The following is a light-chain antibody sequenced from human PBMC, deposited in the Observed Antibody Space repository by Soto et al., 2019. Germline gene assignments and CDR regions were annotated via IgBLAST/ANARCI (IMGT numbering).Light chain of an antibody. CDR1: QSIDSTY. V-gene: IGKV3-20*01. J-gene: IGKJ1*01. CDR2: GAS. Sequence: LLTQSPATLSLSPGERATLSCRASQSIDSTYLAWYQQKPGQAPRLLIFGASSRAAGIPDRFSGSGSGTDFTLTISSLEPEDFAVYYCQHYATSPFWTFGQGTKVEIK. CDR3: QHYATSPFWT.